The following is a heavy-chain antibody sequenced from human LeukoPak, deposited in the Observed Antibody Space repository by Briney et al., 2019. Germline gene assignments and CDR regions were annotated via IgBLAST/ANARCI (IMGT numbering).Heavy chain of an antibody. CDR3: ARGSRKQQLVPRYFDY. CDR1: GDSISSANYY. V-gene: IGHV4-61*01. CDR2: IYHSGST. J-gene: IGHJ4*02. D-gene: IGHD6-13*01. Sequence: SETLSLTCTVSGDSISSANYYWSWIRQPPGKGLEWVGYIYHSGSTFYNSSLKSRVTISVDTSKNQFSLKLSSVTAADTAVYYCARGSRKQQLVPRYFDYWGQGTLVTVSS.